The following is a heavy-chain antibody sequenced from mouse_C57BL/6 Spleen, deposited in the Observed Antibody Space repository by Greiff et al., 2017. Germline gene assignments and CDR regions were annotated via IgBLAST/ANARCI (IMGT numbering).Heavy chain of an antibody. CDR3: ARDGLPPFDY. J-gene: IGHJ2*01. D-gene: IGHD2-10*01. CDR1: GFTFSSYA. Sequence: EVMLVESGGGLVKPGGSLKLSCAASGFTFSSYAMSWVRQTPEKRLEWVATISDGGSYTYYPDNVKGRFTISRDNAKNNLYLQMSHLESEDTAMSYCARDGLPPFDYWGQGTTLTVSS. V-gene: IGHV5-4*01. CDR2: ISDGGSYT.